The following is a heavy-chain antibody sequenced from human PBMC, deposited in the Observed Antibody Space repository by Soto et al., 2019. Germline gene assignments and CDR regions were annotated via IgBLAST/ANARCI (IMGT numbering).Heavy chain of an antibody. V-gene: IGHV4-59*01. CDR2: IHYSGST. J-gene: IGHJ3*02. D-gene: IGHD6-13*01. CDR3: ARGNPQQLHGRTFDI. Sequence: SETLSLTCTASDGSISGYYWSWIRQPPGKGLEWIGYIHYSGSTNYNPSLKSRVTISVDTSKNQFSLKLSSVTAADTAVYYCARGNPQQLHGRTFDIWGQGTMVTVSS. CDR1: DGSISGYY.